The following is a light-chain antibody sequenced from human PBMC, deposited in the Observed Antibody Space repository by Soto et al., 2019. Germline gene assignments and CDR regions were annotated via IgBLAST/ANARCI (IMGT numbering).Light chain of an antibody. CDR3: CSYAGSSTFV. J-gene: IGLJ1*01. CDR2: EGT. Sequence: QSALTQPASVSGSPGQSIAISCTGTSGDVGSYNLVSWYQQHPGKAPKLMFYEGTKRPSGVSNRFSGSKSGNTASLTISGLQAEDEADYYCCSYAGSSTFVFGTGTKVTVL. V-gene: IGLV2-23*03. CDR1: SGDVGSYNL.